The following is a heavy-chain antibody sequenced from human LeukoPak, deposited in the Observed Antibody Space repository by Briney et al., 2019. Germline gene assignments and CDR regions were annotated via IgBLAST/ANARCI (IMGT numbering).Heavy chain of an antibody. CDR2: IYSGGST. J-gene: IGHJ4*02. CDR3: AGRGGIAVAGIVSY. CDR1: GFTFSSYG. D-gene: IGHD6-19*01. V-gene: IGHV3-66*01. Sequence: PGGSLRLSCAASGFTFSSYGMSWVRQTPGKGLEWVSVIYSGGSTYYVDSVKGRFTISRDNSKNTLFLQMNSLRAEDTAVYYCAGRGGIAVAGIVSYWGQGTLVTVSS.